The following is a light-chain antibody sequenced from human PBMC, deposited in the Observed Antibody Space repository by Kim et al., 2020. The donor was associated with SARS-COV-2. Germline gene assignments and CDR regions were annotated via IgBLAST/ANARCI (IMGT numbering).Light chain of an antibody. V-gene: IGLV2-11*01. J-gene: IGLJ2*01. Sequence: GQSVTVSCTGTSSDIGRYNYVSWYQSHPGRAPKLMIYYVSRRPSGVPDRFSCSRSGTSASLTISGLQAEDEADYYCCSYTDSDTLIFGGGTQLTVL. CDR3: CSYTDSDTLI. CDR1: SSDIGRYNY. CDR2: YVS.